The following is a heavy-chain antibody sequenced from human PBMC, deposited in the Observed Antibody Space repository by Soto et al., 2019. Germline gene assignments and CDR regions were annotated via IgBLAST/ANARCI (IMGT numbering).Heavy chain of an antibody. CDR1: GYTFTSYD. D-gene: IGHD3-9*01. CDR2: VNPDSGNT. J-gene: IGHJ4*02. CDR3: ARCYEHITGYYPLDY. Sequence: QVQLVQSGAEVKKPGASVKVSCKASGYTFTSYDIHWVRQATGQGLECMGWVNPDSGNTGSAQRFPARVTMTWSTSITTAYMEMSSLRSEDTAVYYCARCYEHITGYYPLDYWGQGPLVTVSS. V-gene: IGHV1-8*01.